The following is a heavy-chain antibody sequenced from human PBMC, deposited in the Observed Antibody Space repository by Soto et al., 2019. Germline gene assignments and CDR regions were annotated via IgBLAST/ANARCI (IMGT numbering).Heavy chain of an antibody. J-gene: IGHJ5*02. CDR1: GGSFSGYY. D-gene: IGHD2-15*01. V-gene: IGHV4-34*01. Sequence: SETLSLTCAVYGGSFSGYYWSWIRQPPGKGLEWIGEINHSGSTNYNPSLKSRVTISVDTSKNQFSLKLSSVTAADTAVYYCARGSAGGYCSGGSCYSEFDPWGQGTLVTVSS. CDR3: ARGSAGGYCSGGSCYSEFDP. CDR2: INHSGST.